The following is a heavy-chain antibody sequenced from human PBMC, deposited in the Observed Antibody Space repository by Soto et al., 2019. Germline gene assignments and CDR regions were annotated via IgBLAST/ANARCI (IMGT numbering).Heavy chain of an antibody. D-gene: IGHD3-3*01. V-gene: IGHV1-18*01. CDR3: ARDRPITIFGGVIDDFDY. Sequence: ASVKVSCKASGYTLTSYGISWVRQAPGQGLEWMGWISAYNGNTNYAQKLQGRVTMTTDTSTSTAYMELRSLRSDDTAVYYCARDRPITIFGGVIDDFDYGGQGTLVTVSP. CDR1: GYTLTSYG. J-gene: IGHJ4*02. CDR2: ISAYNGNT.